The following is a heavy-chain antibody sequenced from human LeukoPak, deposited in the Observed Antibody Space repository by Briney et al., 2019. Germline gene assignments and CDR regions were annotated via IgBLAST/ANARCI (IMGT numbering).Heavy chain of an antibody. V-gene: IGHV3-7*01. J-gene: IGHJ5*02. CDR1: GFTFNRDW. D-gene: IGHD1-26*01. Sequence: GGSLRLSCAASGFTFNRDWTAWVRQAPGKGLEWVANIKEDGSEKNYVDSVKGRFTISRDNAKNSLYLQMNSLSAEDTAVYYCATWDRFDPWGQGTLVTVSS. CDR3: ATWDRFDP. CDR2: IKEDGSEK.